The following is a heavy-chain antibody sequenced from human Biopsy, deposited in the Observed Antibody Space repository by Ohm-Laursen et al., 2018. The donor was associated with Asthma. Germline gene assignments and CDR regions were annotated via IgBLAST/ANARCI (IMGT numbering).Heavy chain of an antibody. J-gene: IGHJ6*02. Sequence: SLRLSCTASGFTFGHYALHWVRQAPGKGLEWVGVISKDASTQDYADSVKGRFTMARDNSKNTLDLQMNSLREEDTAVYYCARDLRSDNWNPWGMDVWGLGTTVTVAS. CDR2: ISKDASTQ. CDR3: ARDLRSDNWNPWGMDV. V-gene: IGHV3-30*16. CDR1: GFTFGHYA. D-gene: IGHD1-20*01.